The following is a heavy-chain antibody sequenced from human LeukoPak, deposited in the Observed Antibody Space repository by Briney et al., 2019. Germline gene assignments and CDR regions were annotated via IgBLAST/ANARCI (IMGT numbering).Heavy chain of an antibody. CDR2: ISAYNGNT. CDR3: ARDLWYCSSTSCYVAAAFDY. D-gene: IGHD2-2*01. Sequence: ASVKVSCKASGYTFTSHYMHWVRQAPGQGLEWMGWISAYNGNTNYAQKLQGRVTMTTDTSTSTAYMELRSLRSDDTAVYYCARDLWYCSSTSCYVAAAFDYWGQGTLVTVSS. V-gene: IGHV1-18*04. CDR1: GYTFTSHY. J-gene: IGHJ4*02.